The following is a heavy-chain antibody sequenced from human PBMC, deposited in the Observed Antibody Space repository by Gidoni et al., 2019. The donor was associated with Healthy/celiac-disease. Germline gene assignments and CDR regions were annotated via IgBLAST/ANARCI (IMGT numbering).Heavy chain of an antibody. CDR1: GFTFDDYA. V-gene: IGHV3-9*01. J-gene: IGHJ5*02. Sequence: EVQLVESGGGLVQPGRSLRLSCAASGFTFDDYAMHWVRQAPGKGLEWVSGISWNSGSIGYADSVKGRFTISRDNAKNSLYLQMNSLRAEDTALYYCANVPGQLAGLRFDPWGQGTLVTVSS. CDR2: ISWNSGSI. CDR3: ANVPGQLAGLRFDP. D-gene: IGHD6-6*01.